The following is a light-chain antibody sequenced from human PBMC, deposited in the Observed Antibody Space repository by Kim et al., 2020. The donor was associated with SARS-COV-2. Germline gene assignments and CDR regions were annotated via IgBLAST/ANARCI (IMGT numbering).Light chain of an antibody. Sequence: SYELTQPPSVSVSPGQTASITCSGDKLGDKYACWYQQKPGQSPVLVIYQDSKRPSGIPERFSGSNSGNTATLTISGTQAMDEADYYCQAWDSSTAVYVFGTGTKDTVL. V-gene: IGLV3-1*01. CDR2: QDS. J-gene: IGLJ1*01. CDR3: QAWDSSTAVYV. CDR1: KLGDKY.